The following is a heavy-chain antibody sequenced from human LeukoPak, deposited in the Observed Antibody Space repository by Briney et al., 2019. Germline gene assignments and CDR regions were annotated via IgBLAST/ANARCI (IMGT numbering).Heavy chain of an antibody. CDR2: IRYDGSNK. V-gene: IGHV3-30*02. J-gene: IGHJ6*03. Sequence: GGSLRLSCAASGFTFSSYGMHWVRQAPGRGLEWVAFIRYDGSNKYHADSVKGRFTISRDNSKNTLYLQMNSLRAEDTAVYYCAKDIAHYMDVWGKVTTVTVSS. D-gene: IGHD2-15*01. CDR3: AKDIAHYMDV. CDR1: GFTFSSYG.